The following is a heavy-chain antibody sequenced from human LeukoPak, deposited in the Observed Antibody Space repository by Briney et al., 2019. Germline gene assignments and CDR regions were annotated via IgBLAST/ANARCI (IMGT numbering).Heavy chain of an antibody. Sequence: SETLSLTCAVYGGSFSGYYWSWIRQPPGKGLEWIGEINHSGSTNYNPSPKSRVTISVDTSKNQFSLKLSSVTAADTAVYYCARFPDSSPLAGAFDIWGQGTMVTVSS. J-gene: IGHJ3*02. CDR2: INHSGST. D-gene: IGHD6-13*01. V-gene: IGHV4-34*01. CDR3: ARFPDSSPLAGAFDI. CDR1: GGSFSGYY.